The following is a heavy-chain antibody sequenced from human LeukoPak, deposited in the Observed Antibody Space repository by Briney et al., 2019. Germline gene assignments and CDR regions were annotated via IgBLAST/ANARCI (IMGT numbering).Heavy chain of an antibody. CDR2: IYYSGST. D-gene: IGHD5-12*01. CDR1: GGSISSSSYY. V-gene: IGHV4-39*01. CDR3: ATQPLGGYPIYYFDY. Sequence: SETLSLTCTVSGGSISSSSYYWGWIRQPPGKGLEWIGSIYYSGSTYYNPSLKRRITIAVDKSKNQFSLKLSSVTAADTAVYYCATQPLGGYPIYYFDYWGQGTLVTVSS. J-gene: IGHJ4*02.